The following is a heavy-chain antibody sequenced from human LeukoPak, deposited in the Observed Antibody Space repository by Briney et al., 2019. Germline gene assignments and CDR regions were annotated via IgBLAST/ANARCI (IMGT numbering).Heavy chain of an antibody. D-gene: IGHD3-10*01. CDR2: ISGSGGST. CDR1: GFTFSSYA. J-gene: IGHJ4*02. V-gene: IGHV3-23*01. Sequence: GGSLRLSCAASGFTFSSYAMSWVRQAPGKGLEWVSAISGSGGSTYYADSVEGRFTISRDNSKNTLYLQMSSLRAEDTAVYYCAKDPYGSGRYYFDYWGQGTLVTVSS. CDR3: AKDPYGSGRYYFDY.